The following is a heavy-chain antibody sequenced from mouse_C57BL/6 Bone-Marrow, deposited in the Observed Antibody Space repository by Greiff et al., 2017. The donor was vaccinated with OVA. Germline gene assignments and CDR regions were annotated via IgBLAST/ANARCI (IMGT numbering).Heavy chain of an antibody. Sequence: EVQLQQSGAELVRPGASVKLSCTASGFNIKDDYMHWVKQRPEQGLEWIGWIDPENGDTEYASKFQGKATITADTSSNTAYLQLSSLTSEDTAVYYCTTAGITTVVGDYWGQGTTLTVSS. D-gene: IGHD1-1*01. CDR1: GFNIKDDY. CDR2: IDPENGDT. J-gene: IGHJ2*01. V-gene: IGHV14-4*01. CDR3: TTAGITTVVGDY.